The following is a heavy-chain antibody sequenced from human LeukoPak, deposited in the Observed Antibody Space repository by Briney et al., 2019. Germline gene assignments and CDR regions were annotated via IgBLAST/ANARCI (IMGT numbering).Heavy chain of an antibody. CDR3: AQGRPGYDFGFDY. CDR2: IRYDGSNK. CDR1: GFTFSSYG. V-gene: IGHV3-30*02. D-gene: IGHD3-3*01. Sequence: GGSLRLSCAASGFTFSSYGMHWVRQAPGKGLEWVAFIRYDGSNKYYADSVKGRFTISRDNSKNTLYLQMNSLRAEDTAVYYCAQGRPGYDFGFDYWGQGTLVTVPS. J-gene: IGHJ4*02.